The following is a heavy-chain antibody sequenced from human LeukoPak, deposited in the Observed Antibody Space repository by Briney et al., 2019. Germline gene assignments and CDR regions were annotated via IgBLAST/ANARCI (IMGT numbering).Heavy chain of an antibody. V-gene: IGHV4-39*01. CDR2: IYYSGST. CDR3: VRSFDAFDI. CDR1: GYSISSSSYY. Sequence: SETRSLTCTVSGYSISSSSYYWGWIRQPPGKGLEWIGSIYYSGSTYYNPSLKSRVTISVDTSKNQFSLKLSSVTAADTAVYYCVRSFDAFDIWGQGTMVTVSS. J-gene: IGHJ3*02.